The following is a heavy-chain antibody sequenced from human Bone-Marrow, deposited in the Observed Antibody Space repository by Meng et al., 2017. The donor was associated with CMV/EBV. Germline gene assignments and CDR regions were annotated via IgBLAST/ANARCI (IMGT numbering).Heavy chain of an antibody. Sequence: SETLSLTCTVSGYSISSGYYWGWIRQPPGKGLEWIGSIYHSGSTYYNPSLKSRVTISVDTSKNQFSLKLSSVTAADTAVYYCARSPYSSSWLSYWGQGTLVTVSS. CDR2: IYHSGST. V-gene: IGHV4-38-2*02. J-gene: IGHJ4*02. D-gene: IGHD6-13*01. CDR1: GYSISSGYY. CDR3: ARSPYSSSWLSY.